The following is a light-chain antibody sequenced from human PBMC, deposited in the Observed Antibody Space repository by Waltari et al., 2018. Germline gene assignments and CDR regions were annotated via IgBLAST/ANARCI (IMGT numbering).Light chain of an antibody. CDR2: KVS. Sequence: VVMTQSPLSLPGTLGPPASISCRSSQSLVHSDGNTYLEWFQQRPGQSPRRLIYKVSNRDSGVPDRFSGSGSGTDFTLKISRVEAEDVGLYYCMQVTHWPHTFGQGTSLEI. V-gene: IGKV2-30*02. CDR1: QSLVHSDGNTY. CDR3: MQVTHWPHT. J-gene: IGKJ2*01.